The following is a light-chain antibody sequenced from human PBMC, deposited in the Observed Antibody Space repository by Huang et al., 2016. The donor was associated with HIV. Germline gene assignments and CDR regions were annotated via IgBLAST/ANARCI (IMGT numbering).Light chain of an antibody. CDR3: QQSYSSPPT. CDR1: QSISRY. J-gene: IGKJ2*01. Sequence: IQMTQSPSSLSASVGERVTITCRASQSISRYLIWYQQKPGKAPKVLIHSASSLQSGVPARFSGSGSGKDFTLTISRLQTEDFATYYCQQSYSSPPTFGQGTKVEIK. CDR2: SAS. V-gene: IGKV1-39*01.